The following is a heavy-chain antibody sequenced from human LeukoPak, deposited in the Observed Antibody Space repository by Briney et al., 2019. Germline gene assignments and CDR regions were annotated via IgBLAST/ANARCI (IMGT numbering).Heavy chain of an antibody. CDR1: GFTFSSYA. V-gene: IGHV3-48*01. J-gene: IGHJ4*02. Sequence: GGSLRLSCAASGFTFSSYAMHWVRQAPGKGLEWVSYISSGSSTIYYADSVKGRFTISRDNAKNSLYLQMNSLRVEDTAVYYCARGRDTAMALGYWGQGTLVTVSS. D-gene: IGHD5-18*01. CDR2: ISSGSSTI. CDR3: ARGRDTAMALGY.